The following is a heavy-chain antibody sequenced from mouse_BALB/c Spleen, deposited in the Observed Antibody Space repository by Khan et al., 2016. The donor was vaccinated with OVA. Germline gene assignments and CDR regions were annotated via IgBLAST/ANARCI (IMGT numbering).Heavy chain of an antibody. CDR3: ARPPYFSYTLDY. CDR1: GYTFTNYG. V-gene: IGHV9-3-1*01. CDR2: INTYTGEP. D-gene: IGHD2-10*01. J-gene: IGHJ4*01. Sequence: QIQLVQSGPELKKPGETVKISCKASGYTFTNYGMNWVKQSPGKALKWMGWINTYTGEPTYADDFKGRFAFSLETSASTAYLQINNLKNEDTAIYFCARPPYFSYTLDYWGKGTSVTVSS.